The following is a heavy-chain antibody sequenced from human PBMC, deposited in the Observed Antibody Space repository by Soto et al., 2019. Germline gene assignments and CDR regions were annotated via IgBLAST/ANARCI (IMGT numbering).Heavy chain of an antibody. CDR1: GFTFSSYA. J-gene: IGHJ4*02. Sequence: EVQLLESGGGLVQPGGSLRLSCAASGFTFSSYAMSWVRQAPGKGLEWVSAISGSGVSTYYADSVKGRFTISRDNSKNTLYLHRNSLRAEDTAVYYCAKEYEYSSGWERIDYWGQGTLVTVSS. V-gene: IGHV3-23*01. D-gene: IGHD6-19*01. CDR3: AKEYEYSSGWERIDY. CDR2: ISGSGVST.